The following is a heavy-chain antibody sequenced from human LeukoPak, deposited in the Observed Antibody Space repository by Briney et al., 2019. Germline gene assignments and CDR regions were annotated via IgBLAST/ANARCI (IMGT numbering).Heavy chain of an antibody. D-gene: IGHD3-10*01. V-gene: IGHV3-30-3*01. CDR2: IPYDGSNK. Sequence: GGSLRLSCAASGFTFSSYAMHWVRQAPGKGLEWVAVIPYDGSNKYYADSVKGRFTISRDNSKNTLYLQMNSLRAEDTAVYYCARGRPNVKRGNWFDPWGQGTLVTVSS. J-gene: IGHJ5*02. CDR1: GFTFSSYA. CDR3: ARGRPNVKRGNWFDP.